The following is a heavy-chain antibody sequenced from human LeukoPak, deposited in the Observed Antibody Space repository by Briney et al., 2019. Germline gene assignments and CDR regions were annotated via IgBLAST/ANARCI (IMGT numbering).Heavy chain of an antibody. CDR1: GYSFTSYW. V-gene: IGHV5-51*01. J-gene: IGHJ6*03. D-gene: IGHD6-13*01. CDR2: SYPGDSDT. Sequence: GESLKISCKGSGYSFTSYWIGWVRQMPGKGLEWMGISYPGDSDTRYSPSFQGQVTISADKSISTAYLQWSSLKASDTAMYYCARHGPAALRYPYYYYYMDVWGKGTTVTVSS. CDR3: ARHGPAALRYPYYYYYMDV.